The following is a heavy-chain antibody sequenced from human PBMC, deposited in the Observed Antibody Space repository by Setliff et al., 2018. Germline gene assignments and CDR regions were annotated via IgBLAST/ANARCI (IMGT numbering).Heavy chain of an antibody. CDR2: IIPIFGTA. Sequence: SVKVSCKAAGGTFRSYAISWVRQAPGQGLEWMGGIIPIFGTANYAQKFQGRVTITADESTSTAYMELSSLRSEDTAVYYCAREDGTYYNFWSGYSTTPYYGMDVWGQGTTVTVSS. J-gene: IGHJ6*02. D-gene: IGHD3-3*01. CDR1: GGTFRSYA. CDR3: AREDGTYYNFWSGYSTTPYYGMDV. V-gene: IGHV1-69*13.